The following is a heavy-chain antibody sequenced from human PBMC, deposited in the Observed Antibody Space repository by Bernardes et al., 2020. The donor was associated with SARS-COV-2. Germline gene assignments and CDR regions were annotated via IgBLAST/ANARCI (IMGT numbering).Heavy chain of an antibody. D-gene: IGHD1-1*01. Sequence: GFLTPSRTASGITLRRHAVSWVRPAPGKGPEWVSGISGSGGSTYYADSVKGRFTISRDNSNNTLYLQMNSLRAEDTAVYYCAKCVQGYYAMDVWGQGTTVTVSS. V-gene: IGHV3-23*01. CDR2: ISGSGGST. CDR1: GITLRRHA. J-gene: IGHJ6*02. CDR3: AKCVQGYYAMDV.